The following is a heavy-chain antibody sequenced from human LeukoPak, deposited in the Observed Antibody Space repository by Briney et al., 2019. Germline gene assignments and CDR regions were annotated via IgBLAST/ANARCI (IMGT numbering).Heavy chain of an antibody. CDR3: ARDGQQLGTFDY. V-gene: IGHV3-48*01. J-gene: IGHJ4*02. Sequence: GGSLRLSCAASGFIFSRDSMNWVRQAPGKGLEWVSYINGGGSPIFYADSVRGRFTISRDNSKNTLYLQMNSLRAEDTAVYYCARDGQQLGTFDYWGQGTLVTVSS. D-gene: IGHD6-13*01. CDR1: GFIFSRDS. CDR2: INGGGSPI.